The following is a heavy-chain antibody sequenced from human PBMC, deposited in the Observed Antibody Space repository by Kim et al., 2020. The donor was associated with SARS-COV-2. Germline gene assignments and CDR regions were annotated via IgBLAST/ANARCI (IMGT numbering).Heavy chain of an antibody. D-gene: IGHD3-9*01. CDR1: GFTFSSYA. V-gene: IGHV3-30*04. CDR2: ISYDGSNK. J-gene: IGHJ6*02. CDR3: ARDLMYYDILTGYYPSDSVQTYYGMDV. Sequence: GGSLRLSCAASGFTFSSYAMHWVRQAPGKGLEWVAVISYDGSNKYYADSVKGRFTISRDNSKNTLYLQMNSLRAEDTAVYYCARDLMYYDILTGYYPSDSVQTYYGMDVWGQGTTVTVSS.